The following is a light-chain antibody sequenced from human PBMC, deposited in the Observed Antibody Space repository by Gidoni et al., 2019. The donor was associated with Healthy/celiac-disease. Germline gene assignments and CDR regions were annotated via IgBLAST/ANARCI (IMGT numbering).Light chain of an antibody. CDR3: QQYNSWPRT. CDR1: QRVSSN. CDR2: GAS. Sequence: IVMTHSPATLSVTPAERATLSCRASQRVSSNLAWYQQKPGQAPRLLIYGASTRATGIPARFSGSGSGTEFTLTISSLQSEDFAVYYCQQYNSWPRTFGQGTKVEIK. J-gene: IGKJ1*01. V-gene: IGKV3-15*01.